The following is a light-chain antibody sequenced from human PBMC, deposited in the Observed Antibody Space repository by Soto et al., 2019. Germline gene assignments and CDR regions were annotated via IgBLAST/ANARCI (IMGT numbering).Light chain of an antibody. CDR2: DVN. J-gene: IGLJ2*01. V-gene: IGLV2-14*01. Sequence: QSALTQPASVSGSPGQSITISCTGTSSDVGGYNYVSWYQQHPGKAPKLMIYDVNNRPSGVSNRFSGSNSGNTASLTISGLQAEDEADYYCSSYTTSSTLFGGGTKVTVL. CDR3: SSYTTSSTL. CDR1: SSDVGGYNY.